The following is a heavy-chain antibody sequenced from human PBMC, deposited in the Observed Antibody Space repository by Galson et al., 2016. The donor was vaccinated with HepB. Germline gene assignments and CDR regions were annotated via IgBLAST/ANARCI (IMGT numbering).Heavy chain of an antibody. V-gene: IGHV3-23*01. Sequence: SLRLSCAASGFTFSKYALSWVRQAPGKGLEWISAIHLAGRDIYYSDSVRGRFTISRDDSNNMLYLQMNNLRDEATAVYYCTTHEVRTHDYWGQGTPVTVSS. CDR2: IHLAGRDI. J-gene: IGHJ4*02. D-gene: IGHD3-22*01. CDR3: TTHEVRTHDY. CDR1: GFTFSKYA.